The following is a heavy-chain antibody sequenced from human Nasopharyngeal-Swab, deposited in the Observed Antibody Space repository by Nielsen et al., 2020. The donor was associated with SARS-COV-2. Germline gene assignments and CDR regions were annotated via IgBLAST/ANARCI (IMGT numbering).Heavy chain of an antibody. Sequence: SATLSLTSSVSGYSISSGYYWSWIRQPPGKGLEWIGYIYYGGSTNYNPSLKSRVTISLDTSKNQFSLILSSVTAADTAVYYCARVRPHYFDSSGYDYWGQGTLVTVSS. D-gene: IGHD3-22*01. CDR1: GYSISSGYY. V-gene: IGHV4-61*01. CDR3: ARVRPHYFDSSGYDY. CDR2: IYYGGST. J-gene: IGHJ4*02.